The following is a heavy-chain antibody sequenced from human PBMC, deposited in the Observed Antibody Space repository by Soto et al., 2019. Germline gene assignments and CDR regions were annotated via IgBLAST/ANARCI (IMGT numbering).Heavy chain of an antibody. Sequence: GASVKVSCKASGYTFTGHYMHWVRQAPEQGLEWMGEIGPGGGGTSYAQKFQGRVTMTRDMSITTVYMELNNLSSGDTAVYYCGRGRTSQKVVFYWGQGTPVTVSS. D-gene: IGHD1-7*01. V-gene: IGHV1-2*02. J-gene: IGHJ4*02. CDR3: GRGRTSQKVVFY. CDR2: IGPGGGGT. CDR1: GYTFTGHY.